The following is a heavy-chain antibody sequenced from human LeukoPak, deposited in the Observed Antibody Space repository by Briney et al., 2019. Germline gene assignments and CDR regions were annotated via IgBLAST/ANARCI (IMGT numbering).Heavy chain of an antibody. J-gene: IGHJ6*02. CDR2: IWYDGSKK. CDR3: ARDSDYYDSSGPYYYYYGIDV. Sequence: PGGSLRLSCAASGFTFSSYGMHWVRQAPGKGLEWVAVIWYDGSKKYHADSVKGRFTISRDNSKNTLYLQMNSLRVEDTAVYYCARDSDYYDSSGPYYYYYGIDVWGQGTTVTVSS. CDR1: GFTFSSYG. D-gene: IGHD3-22*01. V-gene: IGHV3-33*01.